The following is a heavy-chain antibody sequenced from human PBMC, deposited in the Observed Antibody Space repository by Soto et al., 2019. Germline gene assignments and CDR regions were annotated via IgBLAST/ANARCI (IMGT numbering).Heavy chain of an antibody. Sequence: EVQLVESGGGLVQPGRSLRLSCAASGFTVSSNYMSWVRKAPGKGLEWVSIIYSSGSTYYADSVKGRFIISRDNSRDTLYLQMNSLRAEDTAMYYCARGAEIGAAAYFDYWGQGTLVTVSS. CDR1: GFTVSSNY. J-gene: IGHJ4*02. D-gene: IGHD6-13*01. CDR3: ARGAEIGAAAYFDY. CDR2: IYSSGST. V-gene: IGHV3-66*01.